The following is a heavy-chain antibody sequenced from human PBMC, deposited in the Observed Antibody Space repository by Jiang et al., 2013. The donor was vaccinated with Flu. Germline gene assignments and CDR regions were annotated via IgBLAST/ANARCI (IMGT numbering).Heavy chain of an antibody. J-gene: IGHJ4*01. Sequence: GLVKPSETLSLTCTVSGGFISSYYWSWIRQPPGKGLEWIGYIPYSESTSYSGSTNYNPSLKSRVTISLDTSKNHFSLKLSSVTAADTAVYYCARHLLYHFDYWGHGTLVTVSS. CDR3: ARHLLYHFDY. D-gene: IGHD2-2*01. V-gene: IGHV4-59*08. CDR1: GGFISSYY. CDR2: IPYSESTSYSGST.